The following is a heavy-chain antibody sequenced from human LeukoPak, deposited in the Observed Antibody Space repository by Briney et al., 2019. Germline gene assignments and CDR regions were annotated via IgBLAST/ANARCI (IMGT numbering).Heavy chain of an antibody. V-gene: IGHV3-21*01. CDR1: GFTFSSYS. J-gene: IGHJ4*02. CDR3: ARFTAVAGTGFDY. D-gene: IGHD6-19*01. Sequence: GGSLRLSCAASGFTFSSYSMNWVRQAPGKGLEWVSSISSSSSYIYYADSVKGRFTISRDNAKNSLYLQMNSLRAEDTVVYYCARFTAVAGTGFDYWGQGTLVTVSS. CDR2: ISSSSSYI.